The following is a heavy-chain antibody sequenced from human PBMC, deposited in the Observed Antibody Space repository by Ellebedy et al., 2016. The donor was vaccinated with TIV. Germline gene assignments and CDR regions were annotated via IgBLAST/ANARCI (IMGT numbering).Heavy chain of an antibody. V-gene: IGHV4-39*02. CDR2: IYYSGST. D-gene: IGHD4-11*01. J-gene: IGHJ2*01. CDR1: GGSISSSSYY. Sequence: SETLSLTCTVSGGSISSSSYYWGWIRQPPGKGLEWIGSIYYSGSTYYNPSLKSRVTISVDTSKNQFSLKLSSVTAADTAVYYCARDTVWYFDLWGRGTLVTVSS. CDR3: ARDTVWYFDL.